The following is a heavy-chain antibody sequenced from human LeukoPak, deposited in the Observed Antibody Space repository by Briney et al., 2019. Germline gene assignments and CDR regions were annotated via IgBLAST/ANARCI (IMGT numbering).Heavy chain of an antibody. CDR3: ARLGVITYYFDY. D-gene: IGHD3-22*01. CDR1: GGSISSGGYS. V-gene: IGHV4-30-2*01. Sequence: PSQTLSLTCAVSGGSISSGGYSWSWIRQPPGKGPEWIGYIYHSGSTYYNPSLKSRVTISVDRSKNQFSLKLSSVTAADTAVYYCARLGVITYYFDYWGQGTLVTVSS. J-gene: IGHJ4*02. CDR2: IYHSGST.